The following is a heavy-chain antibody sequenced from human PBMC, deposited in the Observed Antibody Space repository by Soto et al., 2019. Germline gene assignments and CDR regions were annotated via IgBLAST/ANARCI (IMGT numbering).Heavy chain of an antibody. V-gene: IGHV4-34*01. D-gene: IGHD2-21*02. CDR2: INHSGST. J-gene: IGHJ5*02. Sequence: QVQLQRWGAGLLKPSETLSLTCAVYGGSFSGYYWSWIRQPPGKGLEWIGEINHSGSTNYNPSLKSRVTISVDTSKNQFSLKLSSVTAADTAVYYCARGRVTVVTPIAWFDPWGQGTLVTVSS. CDR1: GGSFSGYY. CDR3: ARGRVTVVTPIAWFDP.